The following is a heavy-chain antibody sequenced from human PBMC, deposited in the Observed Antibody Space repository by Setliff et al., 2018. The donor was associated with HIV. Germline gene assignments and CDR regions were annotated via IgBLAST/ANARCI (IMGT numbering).Heavy chain of an antibody. D-gene: IGHD3-16*01. J-gene: IGHJ3*02. CDR2: IYTDGST. Sequence: SETLSLTCTVSGGSITSGNYFWTWIRQPAGKGLEWIGHIYTDGSTNYNPSFRSRVTISVDSSKNQFSLKLSSMTAADTAVYYCARRTIWGDAFDIWGQGTMVTVSS. CDR1: GGSITSGNYF. V-gene: IGHV4-61*09. CDR3: ARRTIWGDAFDI.